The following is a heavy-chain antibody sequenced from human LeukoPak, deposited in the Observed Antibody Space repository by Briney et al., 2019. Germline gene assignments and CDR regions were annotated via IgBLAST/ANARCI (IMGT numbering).Heavy chain of an antibody. Sequence: GSSVKVSCKASGYTFTSYDINWVRQAPGQGLEWMGWINPNSGGTNYAQKFQGRVTMTRDTSISTAYMELSRLRSDDTAVYYCARDPTYYDFWSGYLSTFDIWGQGTMVTVSS. CDR2: INPNSGGT. CDR3: ARDPTYYDFWSGYLSTFDI. J-gene: IGHJ3*02. D-gene: IGHD3-3*01. CDR1: GYTFTSYD. V-gene: IGHV1-2*02.